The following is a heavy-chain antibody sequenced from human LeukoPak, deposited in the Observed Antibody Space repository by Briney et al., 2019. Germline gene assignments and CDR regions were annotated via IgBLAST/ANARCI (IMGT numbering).Heavy chain of an antibody. CDR3: ARGGSGSYYYYYYYMDV. CDR2: ISYDGSNK. J-gene: IGHJ6*03. Sequence: PGGSLRLSCAASGFTFSSYGMHWVRQAPGKGLEWVAVISYDGSNKYYADSVKGRFTISRDNSKNTLYLQMNSLRAEDTAVYYCARGGSGSYYYYYYYMDVWGKGTTVTVSS. D-gene: IGHD3-10*01. CDR1: GFTFSSYG. V-gene: IGHV3-30*03.